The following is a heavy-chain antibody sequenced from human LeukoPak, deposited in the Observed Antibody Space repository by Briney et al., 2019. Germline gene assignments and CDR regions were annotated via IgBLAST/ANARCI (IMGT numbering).Heavy chain of an antibody. D-gene: IGHD6-6*01. V-gene: IGHV1-18*01. CDR2: ISGYNGKR. CDR1: GYTFTRDG. CDR3: ARTASIGARPDY. Sequence: ASVKVSCKASGYTFTRDGITWVRQAPGQGLEWMGWISGYNGKRQYAQKLQGRVTLTTDTSTSTAYMDLKTLRSDDTAVYYCARTASIGARPDYWGQGTLVTVSS. J-gene: IGHJ4*02.